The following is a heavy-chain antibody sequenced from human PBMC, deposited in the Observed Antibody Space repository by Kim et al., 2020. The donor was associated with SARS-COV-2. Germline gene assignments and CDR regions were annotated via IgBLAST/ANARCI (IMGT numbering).Heavy chain of an antibody. Sequence: VKGRVTVSRDNAKNLVYLQMNSLGAEDTAIYYCARVACTRSSCWGLWYFDFWGRGTLVTVSS. V-gene: IGHV3-48*03. CDR3: ARVACTRSSCWGLWYFDF. D-gene: IGHD6-19*01. J-gene: IGHJ2*01.